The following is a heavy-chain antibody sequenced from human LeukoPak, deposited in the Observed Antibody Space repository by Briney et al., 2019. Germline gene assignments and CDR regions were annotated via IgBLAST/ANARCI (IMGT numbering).Heavy chain of an antibody. J-gene: IGHJ4*02. CDR3: AKDSDIVVVVAAETTDY. V-gene: IGHV3-30*02. CDR2: IRYDGSNT. CDR1: GFSFSDYD. Sequence: GGSLRLSCAASGFSFSDYDIHWVRLAPGKGLEWVTFIRYDGSNTYAESVKGRFTISRDNSKNTLYLQMNSLRAEDTAVYYCAKDSDIVVVVAAETTDYWGQGTLVTVSS. D-gene: IGHD2-15*01.